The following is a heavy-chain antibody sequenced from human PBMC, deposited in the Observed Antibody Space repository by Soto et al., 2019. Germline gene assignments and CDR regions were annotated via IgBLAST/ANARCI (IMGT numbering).Heavy chain of an antibody. CDR2: ISGYNGNT. CDR1: GYTFSNYG. D-gene: IGHD5-18*01. CDR3: ARAPGFGFGYSYAFAMDV. Sequence: ASVKVSCKASGYTFSNYGISWVRQGPGQGPEWMGWISGYNGNTHYEEKVQDRIKMTTDTSTSTTYLELGSLRSDDTAVYFCARAPGFGFGYSYAFAMDVWGQGTMVTVSS. J-gene: IGHJ6*02. V-gene: IGHV1-18*01.